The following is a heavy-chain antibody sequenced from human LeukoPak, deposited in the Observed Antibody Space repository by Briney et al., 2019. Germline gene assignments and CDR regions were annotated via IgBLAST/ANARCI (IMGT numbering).Heavy chain of an antibody. V-gene: IGHV4-39*01. CDR3: TRQQSAGAFDY. CDR1: GGSISSSSYY. D-gene: IGHD3-10*01. Sequence: SETLSLTCTVSGGSISSSSYYWGWIRQPPGKGLEWIGSIYYSGSTYYNPSLKSRVTISVDTSKNQFSLKLSSVTAADTAVYYCTRQQSAGAFDYWGQGTLVTVSS. J-gene: IGHJ4*02. CDR2: IYYSGST.